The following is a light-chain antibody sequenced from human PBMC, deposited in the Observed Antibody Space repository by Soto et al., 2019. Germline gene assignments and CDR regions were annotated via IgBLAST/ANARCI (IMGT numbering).Light chain of an antibody. CDR3: QQYYNWPRT. J-gene: IGKJ1*01. V-gene: IGKV3-15*01. CDR1: QSVSSD. CDR2: GAS. Sequence: EIVMTQSPATLSVSPGERATFSCRASQSVSSDLAWYQQKPGQAPRLLIFGASARPTGIPARISGSGSGTEFTLTISSLRSEDFAVYFCQQYYNWPRTFGQGTKVDI.